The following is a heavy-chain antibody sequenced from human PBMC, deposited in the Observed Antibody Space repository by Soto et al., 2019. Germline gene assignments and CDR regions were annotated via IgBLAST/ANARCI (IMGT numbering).Heavy chain of an antibody. CDR2: ISSSGSTI. CDR3: ARRGRSSGGSVY. J-gene: IGHJ4*02. Sequence: QVQRVESGGGLVKPGGSLRLSCAASGFTFSDYYMSWIRQAPGKGLEWVSYISSSGSTIYYADSVKGRFTIYMDNAKNSLYRQMNILRSEYMAVYDCARRGRSSGGSVYWGQGTLVTVSS. CDR1: GFTFSDYY. D-gene: IGHD2-8*02. V-gene: IGHV3-11*01.